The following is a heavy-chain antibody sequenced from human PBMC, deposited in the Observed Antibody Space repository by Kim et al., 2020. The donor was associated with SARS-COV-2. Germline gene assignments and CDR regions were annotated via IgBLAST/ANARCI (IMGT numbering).Heavy chain of an antibody. CDR3: AKDKEGVTGGACDV. D-gene: IGHD3-10*01. V-gene: IGHV3-9*01. Sequence: GGSLRLSCEASGFSFERYAMHWIRQVPGKGLEWVAGINWSSGSIGYADSVKGRFTISRDNDRNSLYLSVDSLRPEDTALYFCAKDKEGVTGGACDVWGHGTMVTVSA. CDR2: INWSSGSI. J-gene: IGHJ3*01. CDR1: GFSFERYA.